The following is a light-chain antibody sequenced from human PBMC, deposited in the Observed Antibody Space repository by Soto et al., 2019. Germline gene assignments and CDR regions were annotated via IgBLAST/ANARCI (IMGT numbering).Light chain of an antibody. J-gene: IGLJ3*02. V-gene: IGLV3-21*02. CDR3: QVWDSRGDWRV. CDR1: NLVTKS. Sequence: SYELTQPPSVSVAPGQTATNTCGGENLVTKSVHWYQQKPGQAPVLVVHDDADRPSGIPERFSGSKSGDTATLTISTAEAGDEADYHCQVWDSRGDWRVFGGGTKLTVL. CDR2: DDA.